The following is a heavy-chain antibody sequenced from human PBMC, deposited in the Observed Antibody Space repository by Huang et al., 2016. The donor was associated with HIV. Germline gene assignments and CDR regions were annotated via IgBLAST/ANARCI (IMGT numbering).Heavy chain of an antibody. V-gene: IGHV4-34*01. CDR2: INHSGST. Sequence: QVQLQQWGAGLLKPSETLSLTCAVYGGSFSGYYWSWIRQPPGKGPEWIGEINHSGSTNDNPSLKSRVTISVDTSKTQFSLKLNSVTAADTAVYYCARDPDYYDSSGREAFDIWGQGTMVTVSS. D-gene: IGHD3-22*01. CDR1: GGSFSGYY. J-gene: IGHJ3*02. CDR3: ARDPDYYDSSGREAFDI.